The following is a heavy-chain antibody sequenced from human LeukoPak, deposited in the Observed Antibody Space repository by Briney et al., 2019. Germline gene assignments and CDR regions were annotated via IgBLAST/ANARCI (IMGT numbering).Heavy chain of an antibody. Sequence: ASVKVSCKVSGDTVTGSSIHWVRQAPGHGLEWMGGFDPEDGARIFAQKFQGRVTMTEDTSTDTAYMDLSSLRSEDTAVYYCATGYTYDYSLYWGQGTLVTVSS. D-gene: IGHD5-18*01. CDR1: GDTVTGSS. V-gene: IGHV1-24*01. CDR3: ATGYTYDYSLY. J-gene: IGHJ4*02. CDR2: FDPEDGAR.